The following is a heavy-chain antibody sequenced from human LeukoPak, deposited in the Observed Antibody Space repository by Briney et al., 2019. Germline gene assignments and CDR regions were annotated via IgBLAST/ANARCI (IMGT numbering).Heavy chain of an antibody. J-gene: IGHJ4*02. CDR3: ARAHPEYRNFRYSSSWFPFDY. CDR1: GFTFSDYY. CDR2: ISSSGSTI. D-gene: IGHD6-13*01. Sequence: GGSLRLSCAASGFTFSDYYMSWIRQAPGKGLEWVSYISSSGSTIYYADSVKGRFTISRDNAKNSLYLQMNSLRAEDTAVYYCARAHPEYRNFRYSSSWFPFDYWGQGTLVTVSS. V-gene: IGHV3-11*01.